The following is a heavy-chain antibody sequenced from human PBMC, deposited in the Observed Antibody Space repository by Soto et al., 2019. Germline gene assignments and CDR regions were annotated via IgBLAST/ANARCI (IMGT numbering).Heavy chain of an antibody. CDR3: ARAYYGSGSYYGRDYYYYYMDV. Sequence: GASVKVSCKASGYTFTSYYMHWVRQAPGQGLEWMGIINPSGGSTSYAQKFQGRVTMTRDTSTSTVYMELSSLRSEDTAVYYCARAYYGSGSYYGRDYYYYYMDVWGKGTTVTVSS. D-gene: IGHD3-10*01. V-gene: IGHV1-46*03. CDR1: GYTFTSYY. CDR2: INPSGGST. J-gene: IGHJ6*03.